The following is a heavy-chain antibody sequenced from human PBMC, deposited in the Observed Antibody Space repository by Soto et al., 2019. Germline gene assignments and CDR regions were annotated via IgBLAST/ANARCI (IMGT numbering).Heavy chain of an antibody. Sequence: GGSLRLSCAASGFTVSSNYMSWVRQAPGKGLEWVSVIYSGGSTYYADSVKGRFTISRHNSKNTLYLQMNSLRAEDTAVYYCAKAAPYGSGGSCYHTGNAFDIWGQGTMVTVSS. D-gene: IGHD2-15*01. CDR2: IYSGGST. CDR3: AKAAPYGSGGSCYHTGNAFDI. J-gene: IGHJ3*02. CDR1: GFTVSSNY. V-gene: IGHV3-53*04.